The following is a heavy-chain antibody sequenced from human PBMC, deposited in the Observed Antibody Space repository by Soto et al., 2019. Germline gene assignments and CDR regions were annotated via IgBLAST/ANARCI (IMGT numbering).Heavy chain of an antibody. CDR2: IYGSDDK. V-gene: IGHV2-5*01. CDR3: ARRYDPYYFDY. CDR1: GFSLTTSAVA. J-gene: IGHJ4*02. Sequence: QITLKESGPTLVKPTQTLTLTCTFSGFSLTTSAVAVGWIRQPPGKALGWLAIIYGSDDKFYSPSLKSRLTITKGTSTNQVVLTMTNMDPVDTATYYCARRYDPYYFDYWGQGTLVTVSS. D-gene: IGHD1-1*01.